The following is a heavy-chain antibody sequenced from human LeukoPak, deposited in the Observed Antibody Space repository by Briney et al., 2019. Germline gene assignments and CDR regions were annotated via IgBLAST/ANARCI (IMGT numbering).Heavy chain of an antibody. V-gene: IGHV3-23*01. D-gene: IGHD3-3*01. CDR3: AKDQGTAIFGMIIPDWYFDL. CDR2: ISGGSNNI. CDR1: GFTFSSYA. J-gene: IGHJ2*01. Sequence: GGSLRLSCAASGFTFSSYAMNWVRQAPGKGLEWVSSISGGSNNINYAGSVKGRFTTSRDNSQNTLYLQMNSLRAEETAVYYCAKDQGTAIFGMIIPDWYFDLWGRGTLVTVSS.